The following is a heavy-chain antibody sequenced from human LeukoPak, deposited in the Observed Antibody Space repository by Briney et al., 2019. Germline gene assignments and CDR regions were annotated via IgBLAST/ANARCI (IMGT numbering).Heavy chain of an antibody. CDR1: GYTLTELS. J-gene: IGHJ4*02. V-gene: IGHV1-24*01. D-gene: IGHD3-22*01. CDR3: ATKGKYYYDSSGYYAAFDY. Sequence: ASVKVSCKVSGYTLTELSMHWVRQAPGKGLEWMGGFDPEDGETIYAQKFQGKATMTEDTSTDTAYMELSSLRSEDTAVYYCATKGKYYYDSSGYYAAFDYWGQGTLVTVSS. CDR2: FDPEDGET.